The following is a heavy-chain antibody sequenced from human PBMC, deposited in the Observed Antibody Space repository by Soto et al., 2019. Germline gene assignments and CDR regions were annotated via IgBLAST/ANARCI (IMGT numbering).Heavy chain of an antibody. CDR2: ISGSGYST. CDR3: ARDRLRYYYGMDV. Sequence: GGSLRLSCAASGFTFSSYAMSWVRQAPGMGLEWVSVISGSGYSTYYADSVKGRFTISRDNSKNTLYLQMNSLRAEDTAVYHCARDRLRYYYGMDVWGQGTTVTVSS. V-gene: IGHV3-23*01. J-gene: IGHJ6*02. D-gene: IGHD2-21*01. CDR1: GFTFSSYA.